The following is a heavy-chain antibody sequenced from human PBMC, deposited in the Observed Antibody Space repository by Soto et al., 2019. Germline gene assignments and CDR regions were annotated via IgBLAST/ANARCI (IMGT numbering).Heavy chain of an antibody. CDR3: TTGKRADTEMGYYYYGMDV. Sequence: EVQLVESGGGLVKPGGSLRLSCAASGFTFSNAWMNWVRQAPGKGLEWVGRIKSKTDGGTTDYAAPVKGRFTISRDDLKNKLYLQMNSLKTEDTAVYYCTTGKRADTEMGYYYYGMDVWGQGTTVTVSS. CDR2: IKSKTDGGTT. V-gene: IGHV3-15*07. CDR1: GFTFSNAW. J-gene: IGHJ6*02. D-gene: IGHD5-18*01.